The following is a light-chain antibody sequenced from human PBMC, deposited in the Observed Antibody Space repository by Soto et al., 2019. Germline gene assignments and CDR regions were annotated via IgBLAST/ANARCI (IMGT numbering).Light chain of an antibody. CDR3: QQYNYYPWT. CDR2: KAS. Sequence: DTQMTQSPSTLSASVGDRVTITCRASQSLSSWVAWYQQRPGKAPKLLIYKASTVQSGVPSRSSGSGYGTEFILTISRLHPDDFATYYCQQYNYYPWTFGQGTKVDIK. CDR1: QSLSSW. J-gene: IGKJ1*01. V-gene: IGKV1-5*03.